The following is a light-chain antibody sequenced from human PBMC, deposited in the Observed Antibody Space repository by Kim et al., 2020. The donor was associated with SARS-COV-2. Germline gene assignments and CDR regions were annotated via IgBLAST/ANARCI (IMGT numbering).Light chain of an antibody. CDR1: SSNIGDNY. Sequence: GQKVTISCSGSSSNIGDNYVSWYQQLPGTAPKLLIYDNDKRPSGIPDRFSGSKSATSATLGITGLQTGDEADYYCETWDGSLRAVLFGGGTQLTVL. J-gene: IGLJ2*01. CDR3: ETWDGSLRAVL. CDR2: DND. V-gene: IGLV1-51*01.